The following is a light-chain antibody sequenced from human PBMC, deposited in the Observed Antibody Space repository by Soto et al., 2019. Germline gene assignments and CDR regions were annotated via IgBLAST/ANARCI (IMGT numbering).Light chain of an antibody. CDR1: QSVSSY. Sequence: EIVLTQSPATLSLSPGERATLSCRASQSVSSYLAWYQQKPGQAPRLLIYDASNRATGIPARFSGSGSGTDFTLTISSLGPEDFAVYYCQQRSNWLLTFGGGTKVDIK. J-gene: IGKJ4*01. CDR3: QQRSNWLLT. V-gene: IGKV3-11*01. CDR2: DAS.